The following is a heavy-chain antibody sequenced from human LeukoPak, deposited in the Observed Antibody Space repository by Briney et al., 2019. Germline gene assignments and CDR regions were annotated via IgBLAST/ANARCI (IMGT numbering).Heavy chain of an antibody. CDR3: ARDWKTNSFDY. CDR1: EFTFTTYG. J-gene: IGHJ4*02. CDR2: IYYDGSNI. Sequence: GSLTLSCAASEFTFTTYGMHWVRQAPGKGLEWGAFIYYDGSNIYYADYVKGRFTISRDISKNTLYLQMDSLRAEDTAIYYCARDWKTNSFDYWGQGTLVTVSS. V-gene: IGHV3-33*01. D-gene: IGHD1-1*01.